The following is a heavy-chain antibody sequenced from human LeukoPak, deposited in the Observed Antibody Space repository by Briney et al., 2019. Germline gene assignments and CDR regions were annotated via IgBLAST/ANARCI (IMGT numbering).Heavy chain of an antibody. CDR1: GGSFSGYY. D-gene: IGHD6-13*01. CDR3: AREGYSSSWYQLRGDYYMDV. J-gene: IGHJ6*03. Sequence: SETLSLTCAVYGGSFSGYYWSWIRQPPGKGLEWIGEINHSGSTNYNPSLKGRVTISVDTSKNQFSLKLSSVTAADTAVYYCAREGYSSSWYQLRGDYYMDVWGKGTTVTVSS. CDR2: INHSGST. V-gene: IGHV4-34*01.